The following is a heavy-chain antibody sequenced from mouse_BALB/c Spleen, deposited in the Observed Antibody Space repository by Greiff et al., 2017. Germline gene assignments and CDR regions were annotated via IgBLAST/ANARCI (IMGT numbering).Heavy chain of an antibody. CDR1: GFSLTSYG. Sequence: VKLVEPGPGLVAPSQSLSITCTVSGFSLTSYGVHWVRQPPGKGLEWLGVIWAGGSTNYNSALMSRLSISKDNSKSQVFLKMNSLQTDDTAMYYCARENWDDAYWGQGTLVTVSA. J-gene: IGHJ3*01. CDR2: IWAGGST. V-gene: IGHV2-9*02. CDR3: ARENWDDAY. D-gene: IGHD4-1*01.